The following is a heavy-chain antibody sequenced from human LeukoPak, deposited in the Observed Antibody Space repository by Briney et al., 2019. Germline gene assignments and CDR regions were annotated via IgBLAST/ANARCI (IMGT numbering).Heavy chain of an antibody. Sequence: QAGGSLRLSCSASGFTFSTYWMSWVRQAPGKGLEWVANMRRDGNEIYYLDSVRGRFTISRDNAKNSLYLQMNSLRAEDTAVYYCAKDPDTYNYNDPVDYWGQGTLVTVSS. CDR3: AKDPDTYNYNDPVDY. J-gene: IGHJ4*02. D-gene: IGHD1-20*01. CDR2: MRRDGNEI. V-gene: IGHV3-7*03. CDR1: GFTFSTYW.